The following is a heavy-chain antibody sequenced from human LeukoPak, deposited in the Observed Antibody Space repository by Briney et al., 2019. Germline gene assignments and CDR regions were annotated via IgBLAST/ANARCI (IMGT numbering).Heavy chain of an antibody. D-gene: IGHD5-18*01. J-gene: IGHJ6*03. CDR2: IYYSGST. CDR1: GGSISSYY. V-gene: IGHV4-59*01. Sequence: PSETLSLTCTVSGGSISSYYWSWIRQPAGKGLEWIGYIYYSGSTNYNPSLKSRVTISVDTSKNQFSLKLSSVTAADTAVYYCASGYSSVYYYYYMDVWGQGTMVTVSS. CDR3: ASGYSSVYYYYYMDV.